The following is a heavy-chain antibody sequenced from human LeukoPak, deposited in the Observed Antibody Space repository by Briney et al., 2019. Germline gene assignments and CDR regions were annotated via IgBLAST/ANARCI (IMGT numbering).Heavy chain of an antibody. Sequence: ASVKVSCKVSGYTLTELSMHWVRQAPGKGLEWMGGFDPEDGETIYAQKFQGRVTMTEDTSTDTAYMGLSSLRSEDTAVYYCATVFVYSSGWYRSPANWFDPWGQGTLVTVSS. J-gene: IGHJ5*02. CDR2: FDPEDGET. D-gene: IGHD6-19*01. V-gene: IGHV1-24*01. CDR3: ATVFVYSSGWYRSPANWFDP. CDR1: GYTLTELS.